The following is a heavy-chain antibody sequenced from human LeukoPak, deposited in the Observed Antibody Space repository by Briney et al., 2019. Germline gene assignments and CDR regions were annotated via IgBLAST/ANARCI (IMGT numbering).Heavy chain of an antibody. CDR1: GGSLSSYY. V-gene: IGHV4-59*01. CDR3: ARAGFEKTYYYYMDV. J-gene: IGHJ6*03. D-gene: IGHD1-14*01. CDR2: IYYSGST. Sequence: PSETLSLTCTVSGGSLSSYYWSWIRQPPGKGLEWIGYIYYSGSTNYNPSLKSRVTISVDTSKNQFSLKLSSVTAADTAVYYCARAGFEKTYYYYMDVWGKGTTVTISS.